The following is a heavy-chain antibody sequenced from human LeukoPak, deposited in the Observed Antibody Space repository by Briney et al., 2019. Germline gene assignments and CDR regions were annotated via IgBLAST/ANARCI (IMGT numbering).Heavy chain of an antibody. Sequence: GGSLRLSCAASGFTFSSYEMNWVRQAPGKGLEWVSYISSSGSTIYYADSVKGRFTISRDNAKNSLYLQMNSLRAEDTAVYYCARPVYDILTGYYPGWFDPWGQGTLVTVSS. CDR1: GFTFSSYE. D-gene: IGHD3-9*01. CDR2: ISSSGSTI. V-gene: IGHV3-48*03. CDR3: ARPVYDILTGYYPGWFDP. J-gene: IGHJ5*02.